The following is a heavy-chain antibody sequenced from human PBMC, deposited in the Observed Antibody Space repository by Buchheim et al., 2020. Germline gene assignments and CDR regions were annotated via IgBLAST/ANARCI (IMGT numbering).Heavy chain of an antibody. D-gene: IGHD5-12*01. V-gene: IGHV4-39*01. CDR1: GDSTSNNDYY. Sequence: QVQLQESGPGLVRPSETLSLTCNVSGDSTSNNDYYWGWIRQPPGKGLEYIGGILASGSIRYNPSLKSRVTISADASKNQVSLELRSVTAADTAVYYCTIQKVAPTNWFDPWGLGTL. CDR2: ILASGSI. J-gene: IGHJ5*02. CDR3: TIQKVAPTNWFDP.